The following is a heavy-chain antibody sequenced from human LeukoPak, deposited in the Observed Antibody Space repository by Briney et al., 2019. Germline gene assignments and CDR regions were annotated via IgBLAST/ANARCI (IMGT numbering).Heavy chain of an antibody. D-gene: IGHD3-9*01. V-gene: IGHV1-69*13. J-gene: IGHJ3*02. CDR2: IIPIFGTA. CDR3: ARTLRYFDWLSPHWNVDAFDI. CDR1: GGTFSSYA. Sequence: SVKVSCKASGGTFSSYAISWVRQAPGQGLEWMGGIIPIFGTANYAQKFQGRVTITADESTSTAYMELSSLRSEDTAVYYCARTLRYFDWLSPHWNVDAFDIWGQGTMVTVSS.